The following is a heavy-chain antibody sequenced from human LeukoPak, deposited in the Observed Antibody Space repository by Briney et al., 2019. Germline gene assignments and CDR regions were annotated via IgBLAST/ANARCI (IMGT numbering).Heavy chain of an antibody. D-gene: IGHD3-10*01. J-gene: IGHJ6*03. CDR1: GFTFSSHA. CDR3: AKGGITMVRGVLYYYYMDV. V-gene: IGHV3-23*01. CDR2: ISGSGSST. Sequence: GGSLRLSCVATGFTFSSHAMSWVRQAPGKGLEWVSGISGSGSSTYYADSVKGRLTISRDNSKNTLSLQMNRLRAEDTAVYYCAKGGITMVRGVLYYYYMDVWGKGTTVTVSS.